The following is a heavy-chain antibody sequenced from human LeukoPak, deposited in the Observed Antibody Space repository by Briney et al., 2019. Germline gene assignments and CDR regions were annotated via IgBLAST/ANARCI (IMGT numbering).Heavy chain of an antibody. Sequence: GGSLRLSCAASGFTVSSNYMSWVRQAPGKGLEWVSVIYSGGSTYYADSVKGRFTISRHNSKNTLYLQMNSLRAEDTAVYYCARYGRDGDYYFDYWGQGTLVTASS. V-gene: IGHV3-53*04. J-gene: IGHJ4*02. CDR1: GFTVSSNY. CDR2: IYSGGST. D-gene: IGHD4-17*01. CDR3: ARYGRDGDYYFDY.